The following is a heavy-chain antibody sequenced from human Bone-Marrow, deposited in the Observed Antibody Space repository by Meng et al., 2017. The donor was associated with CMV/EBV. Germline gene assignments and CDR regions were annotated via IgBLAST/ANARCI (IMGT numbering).Heavy chain of an antibody. V-gene: IGHV3-7*01. J-gene: IGHJ4*02. Sequence: RSLRLSCAASGFTLSSYWMSWVRQAPGKGLEWVANIKQDGREKSYVDSVKGRFTISRDKAKNSLFLQMNSLRAEDTAVYYCARQGEILWFGEFLWYFDYWGQGKLVTVSS. CDR3: ARQGEILWFGEFLWYFDY. CDR1: GFTLSSYW. CDR2: IKQDGREK. D-gene: IGHD3-10*01.